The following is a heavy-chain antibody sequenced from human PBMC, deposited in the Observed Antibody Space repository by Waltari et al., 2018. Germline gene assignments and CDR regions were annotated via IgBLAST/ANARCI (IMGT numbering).Heavy chain of an antibody. Sequence: QVQLVQSGAAVKKPGASVKVSCKASGYTFTGYYMPWVRQAPGQGLEWMGWINPNSGGTNYAQKFQGRVTMTRDTSISTAYMELSRLRSDDTAVYYCARRSIAARQGFDPWGQGTLVTVSS. D-gene: IGHD6-6*01. CDR3: ARRSIAARQGFDP. CDR1: GYTFTGYY. CDR2: INPNSGGT. J-gene: IGHJ5*02. V-gene: IGHV1-2*02.